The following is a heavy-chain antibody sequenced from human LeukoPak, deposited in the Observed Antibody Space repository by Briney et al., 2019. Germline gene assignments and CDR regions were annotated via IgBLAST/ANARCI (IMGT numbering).Heavy chain of an antibody. Sequence: GASVKVSCKASGYTFTGYDISWLRQAPGQGLEWMGWISADNTNTNYAQKLQGRVTMTTDTSTRTAYMELRSLRSDDTALYYCARAITTSGFRTDYWGQGTLVTVSS. CDR1: GYTFTGYD. CDR2: ISADNTNT. V-gene: IGHV1-18*01. D-gene: IGHD2/OR15-2a*01. CDR3: ARAITTSGFRTDY. J-gene: IGHJ4*02.